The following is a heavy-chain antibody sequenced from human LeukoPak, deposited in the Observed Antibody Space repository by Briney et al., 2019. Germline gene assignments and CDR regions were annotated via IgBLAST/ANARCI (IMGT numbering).Heavy chain of an antibody. CDR3: AGGYYDFWSGYYSGAFDI. CDR1: GFTVSSNY. CDR2: IYSGGST. D-gene: IGHD3-3*01. Sequence: PGGSLRLSCAASGFTVSSNYVSWVRQAPGKGLEWVSVIYSGGSTYYADSVKGRFTISRDNSKNTLYLQMNSLRAEDTAVYYCAGGYYDFWSGYYSGAFDIWGQGTMVTVSS. J-gene: IGHJ3*02. V-gene: IGHV3-66*02.